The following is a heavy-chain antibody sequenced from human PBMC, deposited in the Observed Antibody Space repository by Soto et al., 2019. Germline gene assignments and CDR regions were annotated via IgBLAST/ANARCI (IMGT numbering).Heavy chain of an antibody. V-gene: IGHV3-7*03. D-gene: IGHD3-16*02. Sequence: GGSLRLSCAASGFTFSSYWMSWVRQAPGKGLEWVANIKRDGSEKYYVDSVKGRFTISRDNAKNSLYLQMNSLRAEDTAVYYCARDGDYVWGSYRPTNHDAFDIWGQGTMVTVSS. CDR1: GFTFSSYW. CDR3: ARDGDYVWGSYRPTNHDAFDI. CDR2: IKRDGSEK. J-gene: IGHJ3*02.